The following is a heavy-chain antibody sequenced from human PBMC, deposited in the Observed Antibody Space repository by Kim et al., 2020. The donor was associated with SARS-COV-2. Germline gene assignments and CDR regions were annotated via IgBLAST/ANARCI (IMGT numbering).Heavy chain of an antibody. J-gene: IGHJ4*02. CDR2: ISGRGVST. V-gene: IGHV3-23*01. Sequence: ISGRGVSTHNAASVRGRFTISRDNSRNTLFLQRNSLRDEDTAVYYCDASDYWGQGSLITVSS. CDR3: DASDY.